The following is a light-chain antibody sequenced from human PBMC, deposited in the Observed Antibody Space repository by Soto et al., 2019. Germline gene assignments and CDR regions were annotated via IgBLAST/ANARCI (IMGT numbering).Light chain of an antibody. V-gene: IGKV3-11*01. J-gene: IGKJ4*01. CDR1: QSVSSY. Sequence: EIVLTQSPATLSLSPGERATLSCRASQSVSSYLAWYQQKPGQAPRLLIYDASNRATGIPARFSGSGSGTDFTLTISSLEPEDFAVYYCRQRSTQLFGGGTQVEIK. CDR3: RQRSTQL. CDR2: DAS.